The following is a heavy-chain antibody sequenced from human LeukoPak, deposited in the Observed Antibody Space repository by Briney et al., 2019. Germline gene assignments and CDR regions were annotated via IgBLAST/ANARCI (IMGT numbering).Heavy chain of an antibody. CDR3: ARGPTISEAGYFDY. D-gene: IGHD2-15*01. Sequence: SETLSLTCTVSGGSISSSSYYWGWIRQPPGKGLEWIGSIYYSGSTYYNPSLKSRVTISVDRFKNQFSLQVISLTAPDPAVYYCARGPTISEAGYFDYWGQGTLVTVSS. CDR2: IYYSGST. V-gene: IGHV4-39*01. CDR1: GGSISSSSYY. J-gene: IGHJ4*03.